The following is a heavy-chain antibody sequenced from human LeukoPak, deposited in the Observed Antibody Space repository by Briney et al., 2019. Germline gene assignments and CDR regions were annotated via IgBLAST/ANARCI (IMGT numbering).Heavy chain of an antibody. CDR2: VYQSGTT. V-gene: IGHV4-38-2*02. Sequence: SETLSLTCTVSGFSISSGHYWGWVRQPPGAGLEWIGSVYQSGTTYYNPSLKSRVTTSVDMSKNQFSLRPRPVTAADTAVYYCARIFIRNGYSSYFDCWGQGTLVTVSS. CDR3: ARIFIRNGYSSYFDC. CDR1: GFSISSGHY. J-gene: IGHJ4*02. D-gene: IGHD5-18*01.